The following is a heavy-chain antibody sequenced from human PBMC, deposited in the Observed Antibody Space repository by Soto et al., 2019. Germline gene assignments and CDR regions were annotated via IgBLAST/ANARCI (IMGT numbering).Heavy chain of an antibody. CDR2: ISSTTNYI. CDR1: GFTFSRYN. V-gene: IGHV3-21*06. CDR3: ARESEDLTSNFDY. Sequence: GGSLRLSCVASGFTFSRYNMHWVRQAPGEGLEWVSSISSTTNYIYYGDSMKGRFTISRDNAKNSLYLEMNSLRAEDTAVYYCARESEDLTSNFDYWGQGTLVTVSS. J-gene: IGHJ4*02.